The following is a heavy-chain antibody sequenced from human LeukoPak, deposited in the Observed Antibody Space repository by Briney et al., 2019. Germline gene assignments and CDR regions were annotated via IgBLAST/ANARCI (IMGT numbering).Heavy chain of an antibody. Sequence: PSETLSLTCTVSGGSISSSSDYWGWIRQAPGKGLEWIGSIYYHENTYYNSSLKSRVTISVDTSKNQFSLKLNSVTAADTAVYYCARAYCVGDCTVLHIYFDNWGQGTLVTVSS. J-gene: IGHJ4*02. CDR3: ARAYCVGDCTVLHIYFDN. CDR1: GGSISSSSDY. V-gene: IGHV4-39*01. CDR2: IYYHENT. D-gene: IGHD2-21*02.